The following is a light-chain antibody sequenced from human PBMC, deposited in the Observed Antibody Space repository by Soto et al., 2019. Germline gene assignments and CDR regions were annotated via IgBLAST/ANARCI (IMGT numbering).Light chain of an antibody. CDR2: DDS. Sequence: SYELTQPPSVSVAPGQTASITCEGNVIGSISVHWYQQKPGQAPVLVVFDDSDRPSGIPERFSGSNSRNTATLTISRVEAGDEADYYCQVWDSSSDHVIFGGGTKGPS. CDR1: VIGSIS. V-gene: IGLV3-21*02. CDR3: QVWDSSSDHVI. J-gene: IGLJ2*01.